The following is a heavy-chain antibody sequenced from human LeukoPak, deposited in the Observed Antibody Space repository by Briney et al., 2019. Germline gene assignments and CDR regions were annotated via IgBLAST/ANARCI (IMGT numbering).Heavy chain of an antibody. V-gene: IGHV4-30-4*08. CDR3: ARLAYYDSSGYPFDY. Sequence: PSETLSLTCTVSGGSISSGDYYWSWIRQPPGKGLEWIGYIYYSGSTYYNPSLKSRVTISVDTSKNQFSLKLSSVTAADTAVYYCARLAYYDSSGYPFDYWGQGTLVTVSS. D-gene: IGHD3-22*01. J-gene: IGHJ4*02. CDR2: IYYSGST. CDR1: GGSISSGDYY.